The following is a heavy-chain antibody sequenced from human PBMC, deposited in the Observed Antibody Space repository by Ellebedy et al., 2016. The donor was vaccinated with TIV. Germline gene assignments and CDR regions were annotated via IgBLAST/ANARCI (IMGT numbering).Heavy chain of an antibody. CDR1: GGTFSSYA. CDR2: IIPIFGTA. D-gene: IGHD3-3*01. J-gene: IGHJ5*02. CDR3: ASGDFWSGGGNWFDP. V-gene: IGHV1-69*06. Sequence: ASVKVSCKASGGTFSSYAISWVRQAPGQGLEWMGGIIPIFGTANYAQKFRGRVTITADKSTSTAYMELSSLRSEDTAVYYCASGDFWSGGGNWFDPWGQGTLVTVSS.